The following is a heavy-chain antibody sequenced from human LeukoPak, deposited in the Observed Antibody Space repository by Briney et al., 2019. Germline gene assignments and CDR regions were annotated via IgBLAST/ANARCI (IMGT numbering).Heavy chain of an antibody. Sequence: GSLRLSCAASGFTFSSYAMHWVRQAPGKGLEWVAVISYDGSNKYYADSVKGRFTISRDNSKNTLYLQMNSLRAEDTAVYYCATRLLGHGDYALDYWGQGTLVTVSS. D-gene: IGHD4-17*01. CDR3: ATRLLGHGDYALDY. V-gene: IGHV3-30-3*01. CDR2: ISYDGSNK. CDR1: GFTFSSYA. J-gene: IGHJ4*02.